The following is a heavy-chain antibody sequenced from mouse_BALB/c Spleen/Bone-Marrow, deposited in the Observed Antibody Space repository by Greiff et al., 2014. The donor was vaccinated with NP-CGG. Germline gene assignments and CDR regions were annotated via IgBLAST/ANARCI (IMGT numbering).Heavy chain of an antibody. CDR1: GYTFTSYV. V-gene: IGHV1-14*01. J-gene: IGHJ4*01. D-gene: IGHD2-4*01. CDR2: INPYNDGT. Sequence: EVKLVESGPELVKPGASVKMSCKASGYTFTSYVMHWVKQKPGQGLEWIGYINPYNDGTKYNEKFKGKATLTSDKYSSTAYMELSSLTSEDSAVYYCTRGVYYDYDEGAMDYWGQGSSVTDSS. CDR3: TRGVYYDYDEGAMDY.